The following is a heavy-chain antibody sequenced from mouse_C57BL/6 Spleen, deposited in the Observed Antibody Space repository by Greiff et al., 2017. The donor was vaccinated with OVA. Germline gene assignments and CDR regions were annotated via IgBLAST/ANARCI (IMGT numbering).Heavy chain of an antibody. CDR1: GFTFSDYG. Sequence: EVQGVESGGGLVKPGGSLKLSCAASGFTFSDYGMHWVRQAPEKGLAWVAYLSSGSSTIYYADTVKGRFTISRANDYNTLFLQMTSLRSEDTAMYYCAAGVTPLDYWGQGTTLTVSS. V-gene: IGHV5-17*01. CDR2: LSSGSSTI. J-gene: IGHJ2*01. D-gene: IGHD2-3*01. CDR3: AAGVTPLDY.